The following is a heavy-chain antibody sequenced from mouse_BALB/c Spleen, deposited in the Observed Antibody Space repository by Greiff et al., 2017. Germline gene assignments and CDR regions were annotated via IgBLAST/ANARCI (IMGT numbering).Heavy chain of an antibody. J-gene: IGHJ3*01. CDR1: GFTFSSYG. CDR3: ARDGSGYGFAY. Sequence: EVKVVESGGGLVQPGGSLKLSCAASGFTFSSYGMSWVRQTPDKRLELVATINSNGGSTYYPDSVKGRFTISRDNAKNTLYLQMSSLKSEDTAMYYCARDGSGYGFAYWGQGTLVTVSA. CDR2: INSNGGST. V-gene: IGHV5-6-3*01. D-gene: IGHD3-1*01.